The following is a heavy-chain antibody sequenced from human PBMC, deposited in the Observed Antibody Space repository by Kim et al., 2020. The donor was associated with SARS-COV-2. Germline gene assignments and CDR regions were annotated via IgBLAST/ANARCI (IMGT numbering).Heavy chain of an antibody. CDR3: AKDHRGSGSYYYGMDV. Sequence: SEKGRFTSSRDNSKNTLYLQMNSLRAEDTAVYYCAKDHRGSGSYYYGMDVWGQGTTVTVSS. V-gene: IGHV3-23*01. D-gene: IGHD3-10*01. J-gene: IGHJ6*02.